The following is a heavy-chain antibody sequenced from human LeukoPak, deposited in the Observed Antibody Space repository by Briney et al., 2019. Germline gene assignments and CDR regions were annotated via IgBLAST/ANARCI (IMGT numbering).Heavy chain of an antibody. V-gene: IGHV1-2*02. CDR3: ARDLYDFWSDYYYYYMDV. Sequence: GASVKVSCKASGYSFTTYYVHWVRQAPGQGLEWMGWINPNSGGTNYAQKFQGRVTMTRDTSISTAYMELSRLRSDDTAVYYCARDLYDFWSDYYYYYMDVWGKGTTVTVSS. J-gene: IGHJ6*03. CDR2: INPNSGGT. D-gene: IGHD3-3*01. CDR1: GYSFTTYY.